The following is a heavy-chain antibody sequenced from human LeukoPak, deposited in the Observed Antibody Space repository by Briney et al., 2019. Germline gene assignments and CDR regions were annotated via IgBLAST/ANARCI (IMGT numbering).Heavy chain of an antibody. CDR2: INHSGST. V-gene: IGHV4-34*01. CDR3: ARGDFSPDFDY. D-gene: IGHD2-21*02. J-gene: IGHJ4*02. Sequence: SETLSLTCAVYGGSFSGYYWSWIRQPPGKGLEWIGEINHSGSTNYNPSLKSRATISVDTSKNQFSLNLNSVSAADTAVYYCARGDFSPDFDYWGQGTLVTVSS. CDR1: GGSFSGYY.